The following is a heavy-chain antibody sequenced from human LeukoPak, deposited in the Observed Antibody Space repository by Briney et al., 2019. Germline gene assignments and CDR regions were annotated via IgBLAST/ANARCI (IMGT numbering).Heavy chain of an antibody. CDR1: GFSLSTSGVG. J-gene: IGHJ4*02. CDR3: AHSRITMVRGVIILPRFDY. D-gene: IGHD3-10*01. Sequence: SGPTLVNPTQTLTLTCTFSGFSLSTSGVGVGWIRQPPVKALEWLALIYWNDDKRYSPSLKSRLTITKDTSKNQVVLTMTNMDPVDTATYYCAHSRITMVRGVIILPRFDYWGQGTLVTVSS. V-gene: IGHV2-5*01. CDR2: IYWNDDK.